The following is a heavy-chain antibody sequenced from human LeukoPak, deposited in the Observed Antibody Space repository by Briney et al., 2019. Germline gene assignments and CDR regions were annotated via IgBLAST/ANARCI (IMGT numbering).Heavy chain of an antibody. V-gene: IGHV1-8*03. CDR2: MNPNSGNT. CDR1: GYTFTSYD. CDR3: ARAGRNDCSSTSCYPIWAFDI. D-gene: IGHD2-2*01. J-gene: IGHJ3*02. Sequence: ASVKVSCKASGYTFTSYDINWVRQATGQGLEWMGWMNPNSGNTGYAQKFQGRVTITRNTSISTAYMELSSLRSEDTAVYYCARAGRNDCSSTSCYPIWAFDIWGQGTMVTVSS.